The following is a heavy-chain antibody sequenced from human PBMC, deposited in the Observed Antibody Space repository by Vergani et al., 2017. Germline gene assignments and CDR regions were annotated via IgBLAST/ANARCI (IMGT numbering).Heavy chain of an antibody. CDR2: IYTTGST. Sequence: QVPLQESGPGLMKPSQTLSLTCTVSGDSIFSGNYYWSWIRQPAENELEWIGRIYTTGSTNYNPSLEGRVTMSLDSSRNRFSLRLSSVTAADTAIYFCARGSTHWKQGAFDIWGQGTTVTISS. D-gene: IGHD1-1*01. CDR3: ARGSTHWKQGAFDI. CDR1: GDSIFSGNYY. J-gene: IGHJ3*02. V-gene: IGHV4-61*02.